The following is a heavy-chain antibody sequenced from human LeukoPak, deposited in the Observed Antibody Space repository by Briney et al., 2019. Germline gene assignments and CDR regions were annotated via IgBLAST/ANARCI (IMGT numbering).Heavy chain of an antibody. CDR3: ARIKGVTN. CDR1: GYSISSGYY. Sequence: TSETLSLTCTVSGYSISSGYYWGWIRQPPGKGLEWIGSIYHSGSTYYNPSLKSRVTISVDTSKNQFSLKLSSVTAADTAVYYCARIKGVTNWGQGTLVTVSS. D-gene: IGHD4-11*01. CDR2: IYHSGST. V-gene: IGHV4-38-2*02. J-gene: IGHJ4*02.